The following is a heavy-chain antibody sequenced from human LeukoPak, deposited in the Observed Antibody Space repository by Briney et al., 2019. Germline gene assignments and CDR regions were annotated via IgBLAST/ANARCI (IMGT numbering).Heavy chain of an antibody. D-gene: IGHD1-1*01. CDR3: AREGGWNDGEDWFDP. V-gene: IGHV4-34*01. CDR2: INHSGST. CDR1: GGSFSGYY. J-gene: IGHJ5*02. Sequence: SETLSLTCAVYGGSFSGYYWSWIRQPPGKGLEWIGEINHSGSTNYNPPLKSRVTISVDTSKNQFSLKLSSVTAADTAVYYCAREGGWNDGEDWFDPWGQGTLVTVSS.